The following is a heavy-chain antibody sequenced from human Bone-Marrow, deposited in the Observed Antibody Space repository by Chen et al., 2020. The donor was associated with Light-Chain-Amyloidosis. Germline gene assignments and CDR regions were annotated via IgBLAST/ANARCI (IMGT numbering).Heavy chain of an antibody. D-gene: IGHD6-13*01. CDR1: GFTFSSYG. Sequence: QVQLVESGGGVVQPGRSLRLSCAASGFTFSSYGMHWVRQAPGKGLEWVAVISYDGSNKYYANSVKGRFTISRDNSKNTLYLQMNSLRAEDTAVYYCAKEVPGFWYYFDYWGQVILVTVSS. CDR2: ISYDGSNK. V-gene: IGHV3-30*18. CDR3: AKEVPGFWYYFDY. J-gene: IGHJ4*02.